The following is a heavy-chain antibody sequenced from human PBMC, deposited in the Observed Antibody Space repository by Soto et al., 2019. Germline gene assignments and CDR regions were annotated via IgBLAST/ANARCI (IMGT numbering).Heavy chain of an antibody. V-gene: IGHV5-51*01. Sequence: GESLKISCKGSGYSFTSYWIGWVRQMPGKGLEWMGIIYPGDSNTRYSPSFQGQVTISADKSISTAYLQWSSLKASDTAMYYCYSGSYYYYYGMDVWGQGTTVTVSS. J-gene: IGHJ6*02. CDR2: IYPGDSNT. D-gene: IGHD1-26*01. CDR3: YSGSYYYYYGMDV. CDR1: GYSFTSYW.